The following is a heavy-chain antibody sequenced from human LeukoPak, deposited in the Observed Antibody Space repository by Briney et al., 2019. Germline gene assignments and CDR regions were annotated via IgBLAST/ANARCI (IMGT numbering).Heavy chain of an antibody. D-gene: IGHD6-13*01. CDR3: ARDRRGIAAAGYE. J-gene: IGHJ4*02. Sequence: GGSLRLSCAASGFTFDDYGMSWVRQAPGKGLEWVSGINWNGGSTGYADSVKGRFTISRDNSKNTLYLQMNSLRAEDTAVYYCARDRRGIAAAGYEWGQGTLVTVSS. V-gene: IGHV3-20*04. CDR1: GFTFDDYG. CDR2: INWNGGST.